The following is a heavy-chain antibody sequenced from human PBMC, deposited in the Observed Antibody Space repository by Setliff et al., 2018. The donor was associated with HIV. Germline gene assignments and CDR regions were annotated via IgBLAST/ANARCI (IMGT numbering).Heavy chain of an antibody. D-gene: IGHD6-13*01. CDR1: GYTFSDYG. V-gene: IGHV1-18*01. Sequence: ASVKVSCKASGYTFSDYGVAWVRQAPGQGLEWMGWISGYSGHTSYAQKIQGRVTMTTDTSTSTAYMELRSLRSDDTAVYFCAREHSTTWPYFDFWGQGTLVTVSS. CDR2: ISGYSGHT. CDR3: AREHSTTWPYFDF. J-gene: IGHJ4*02.